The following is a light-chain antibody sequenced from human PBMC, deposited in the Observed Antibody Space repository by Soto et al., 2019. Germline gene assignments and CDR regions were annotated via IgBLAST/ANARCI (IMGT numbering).Light chain of an antibody. V-gene: IGKV3-11*01. CDR1: QSVSTY. J-gene: IGKJ2*01. CDR2: GAT. Sequence: EIVLTQSPATLSLSPGHRATLTCRASQSVSTYLARYQQKPGQAPRLLNYGATNSATGLPARLSGSGSGTEFTLTISWQEREDLADYYGQQRTTWHTFGQGTKLEIK. CDR3: QQRTTWHT.